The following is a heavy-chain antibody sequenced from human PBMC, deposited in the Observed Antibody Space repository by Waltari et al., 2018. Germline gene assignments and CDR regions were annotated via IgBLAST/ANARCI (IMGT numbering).Heavy chain of an antibody. CDR1: GGSISSYY. Sequence: QVQLQESGPGLVKPSETLSLTCTVSGGSISSYYWSWIRQPPGKGLEWIGYIYYSGSTNDNPSLKSRVTISVDTSKNQFSLKLSSVTAADTAVYYCARDHRGDGRYFDYWGQGTLVTVSS. D-gene: IGHD1-26*01. V-gene: IGHV4-59*01. CDR2: IYYSGST. J-gene: IGHJ4*02. CDR3: ARDHRGDGRYFDY.